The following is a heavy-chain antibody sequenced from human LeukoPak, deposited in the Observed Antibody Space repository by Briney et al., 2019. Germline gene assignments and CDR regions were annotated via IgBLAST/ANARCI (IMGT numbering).Heavy chain of an antibody. CDR3: ARERGYYRAFDI. Sequence: PSETLSLTCTVSGGSISTYYWSWIRQPPGEGLEWIGYVYYSGSTNYNPSLKSRVTISVDTSKNQFSLKLSSVTAADTAVYYCARERGYYRAFDIWGQGTMVTVSS. CDR2: VYYSGST. V-gene: IGHV4-59*01. J-gene: IGHJ3*02. CDR1: GGSISTYY. D-gene: IGHD3-3*01.